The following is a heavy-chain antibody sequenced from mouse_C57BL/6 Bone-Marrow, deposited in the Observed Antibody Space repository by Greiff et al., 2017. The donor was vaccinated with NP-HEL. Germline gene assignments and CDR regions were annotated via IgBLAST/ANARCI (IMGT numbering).Heavy chain of an antibody. D-gene: IGHD4-1*01. V-gene: IGHV1-63*01. Sequence: VQLQQSGAELVRPGTSVKMSCKASGYTFTNYWIGWAKQRPGHGLEWIGDIYPGGGYTNYNEKFKGKATLTADKSSSTAYMQFSSLTSEDSAIYYCAKLTGDAMDYWGQGTSVTVSS. CDR2: IYPGGGYT. CDR3: AKLTGDAMDY. CDR1: GYTFTNYW. J-gene: IGHJ4*01.